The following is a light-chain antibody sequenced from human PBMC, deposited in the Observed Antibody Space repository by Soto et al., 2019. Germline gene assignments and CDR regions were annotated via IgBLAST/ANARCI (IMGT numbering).Light chain of an antibody. CDR1: KLGHKY. CDR2: QDS. V-gene: IGLV3-1*01. CDR3: QAWDSGTAV. Sequence: SYELTQPPSVSVSPGQTASITCSGDKLGHKYACWYQQKPGQSPVLVIYQDSKRPSGIPERFSGSNSGNTATLTISGSQAMDEADYYCQAWDSGTAVFGGGTKVTVL. J-gene: IGLJ2*01.